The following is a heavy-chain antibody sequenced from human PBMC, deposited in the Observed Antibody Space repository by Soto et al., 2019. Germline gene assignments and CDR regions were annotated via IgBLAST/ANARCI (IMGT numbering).Heavy chain of an antibody. CDR2: ITSSSSYI. V-gene: IGHV3-21*01. CDR1: GFTFSLYS. J-gene: IGHJ6*02. Sequence: EVQLVESGGGLVKPGGSLRLSCAASGFTFSLYSMIWVRQAPGKGLEWVASITSSSSYIYYEDSLKGRFTISRDNAKNSLFLQLDSLRAEDTAVYYCARDGSTVTTNYHYAMDVWGQGTTVTVSS. CDR3: ARDGSTVTTNYHYAMDV. D-gene: IGHD4-17*01.